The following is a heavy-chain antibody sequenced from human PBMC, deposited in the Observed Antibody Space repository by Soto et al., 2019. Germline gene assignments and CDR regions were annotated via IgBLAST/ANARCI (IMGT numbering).Heavy chain of an antibody. D-gene: IGHD3-10*01. V-gene: IGHV4-4*02. CDR2: IYHSGSA. J-gene: IGHJ6*02. CDR3: AGAAGSDFIYGMDV. Sequence: QVQLQESGPGLVKPSGTLSLTCAVSGGSISSTYWWSWVRQPPGKGREWIGEIYHSGSANYNSSLQVRVPISVDKSQNQFSLTLSAVTVADTAVYYCAGAAGSDFIYGMDVGGQGNTVTVSS. CDR1: GGSISSTYW.